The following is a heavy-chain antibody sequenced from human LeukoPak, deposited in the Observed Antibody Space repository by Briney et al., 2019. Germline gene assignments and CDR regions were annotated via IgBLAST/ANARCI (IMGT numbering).Heavy chain of an antibody. CDR2: IVATGTST. CDR1: GLTFSSNA. J-gene: IGHJ4*02. Sequence: GGSLRLSCAPSGLTFSSNAMRWVRHAPGKWMEWVSAIVATGTSTYYTDSVKGRFTISRDNSKNMLYLQMNSLRAEDTAVYYCAKVWNSYYFDYWGQGTLVAVSS. CDR3: AKVWNSYYFDY. V-gene: IGHV3-23*01. D-gene: IGHD1/OR15-1a*01.